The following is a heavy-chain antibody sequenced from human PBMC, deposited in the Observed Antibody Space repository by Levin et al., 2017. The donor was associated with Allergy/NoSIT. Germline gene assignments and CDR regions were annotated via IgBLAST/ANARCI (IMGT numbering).Heavy chain of an antibody. V-gene: IGHV3-30*18. CDR1: GFTFSSYG. J-gene: IGHJ6*02. D-gene: IGHD6-6*01. CDR3: AKDPMVAARGDYYYYGMDV. CDR2: ISYDGSNK. Sequence: GGSLRLSCAASGFTFSSYGMHWVRQAPGKGLEWVAVISYDGSNKYYADSVKGRFTISRDNSKNTLYLQMNSLRAEDTAVYYCAKDPMVAARGDYYYYGMDVWGQGTTVTVSS.